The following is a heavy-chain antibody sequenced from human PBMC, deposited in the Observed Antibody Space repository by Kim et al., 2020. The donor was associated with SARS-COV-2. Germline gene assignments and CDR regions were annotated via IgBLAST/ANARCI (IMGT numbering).Heavy chain of an antibody. D-gene: IGHD3-22*01. J-gene: IGHJ3*02. Sequence: ASVKVSCKASGYTFTGYYMHWVRQAPGQGLEGMGWINPNSGGTNYAQKFQDRVTMTRDTSISTAYMELSRLRSDDTAVYYCAREPGITMIVVVTRNDAFDIWGQGTMVTVSS. CDR2: INPNSGGT. CDR1: GYTFTGYY. V-gene: IGHV1-2*02. CDR3: AREPGITMIVVVTRNDAFDI.